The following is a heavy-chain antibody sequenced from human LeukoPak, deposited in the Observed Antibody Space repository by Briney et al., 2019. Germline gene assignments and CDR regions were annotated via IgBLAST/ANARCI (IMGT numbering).Heavy chain of an antibody. CDR3: ARDWGVSARPGYMDV. Sequence: PSETLSLTCTVSGGSISNYYWSWIRQPPGKGLEWIGYIYYSGSTKYNPSLKSRVTISVDTSKNQFSLRLSSVTAADTAMYYCARDWGVSARPGYMDVWGKGTTVTVSS. D-gene: IGHD6-6*01. CDR2: IYYSGST. J-gene: IGHJ6*03. CDR1: GGSISNYY. V-gene: IGHV4-59*01.